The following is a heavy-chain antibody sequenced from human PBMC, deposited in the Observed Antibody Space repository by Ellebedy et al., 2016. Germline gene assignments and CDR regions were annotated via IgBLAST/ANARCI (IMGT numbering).Heavy chain of an antibody. CDR1: GFTFSSYG. J-gene: IGHJ4*02. CDR3: ARDSDYSLDY. Sequence: GESLKISXAASGFTFSSYGMHWVRQAPGKGLEWVAVIWYDGSNKYYADSVKGRFTISRDNSKNTLYLQMNSLRAEDTAVYYCARDSDYSLDYWGQGTLVTVSS. CDR2: IWYDGSNK. D-gene: IGHD5-12*01. V-gene: IGHV3-33*01.